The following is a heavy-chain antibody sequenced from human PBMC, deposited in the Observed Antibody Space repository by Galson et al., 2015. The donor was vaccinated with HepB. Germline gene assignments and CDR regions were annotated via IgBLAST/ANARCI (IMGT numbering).Heavy chain of an antibody. J-gene: IGHJ4*02. CDR3: ARVTLSELWLPDY. D-gene: IGHD5-18*01. CDR1: GFTFSSYE. Sequence: SLRLSCAASGFTFSSYEMNWVRQAPGKGLEWVSYISSSGSTIYYADSVKGRFAISRDNAKNSLYLQMNSLRAEDTAVYYCARVTLSELWLPDYWGQGTLVTVSS. V-gene: IGHV3-48*03. CDR2: ISSSGSTI.